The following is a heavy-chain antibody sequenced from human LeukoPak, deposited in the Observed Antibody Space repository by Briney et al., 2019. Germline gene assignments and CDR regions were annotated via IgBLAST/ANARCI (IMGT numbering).Heavy chain of an antibody. CDR2: ISSSSSYT. V-gene: IGHV3-11*06. D-gene: IGHD1-1*01. Sequence: GGSLRLSCAASGFTFSDYYMSWIRQAPGKGLEWVSYISSSSSYTNYADSVKGRFTISRDNSKNTLYLQMSSLRAEDTAVYYCAKSPKTGFLFDYWGKGTLVTVSS. J-gene: IGHJ4*02. CDR3: AKSPKTGFLFDY. CDR1: GFTFSDYY.